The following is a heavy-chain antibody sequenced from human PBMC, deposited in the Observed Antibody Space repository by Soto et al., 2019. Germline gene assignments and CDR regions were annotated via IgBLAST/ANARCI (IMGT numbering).Heavy chain of an antibody. D-gene: IGHD4-17*01. J-gene: IGHJ3*01. CDR2: ISDSGYNT. CDR3: GRDPNGDYIGAFEF. V-gene: IGHV3-23*01. CDR1: GVTFKLFG. Sequence: GESLKISCAGSGVTFKLFGVSWVRQAPGKGLEWVSRISDSGYNTYYADSVRGRFTVSRDNSKQMVFLEMNSLRAEDTAVYYCGRDPNGDYIGAFEFWGQGTTVTVSS.